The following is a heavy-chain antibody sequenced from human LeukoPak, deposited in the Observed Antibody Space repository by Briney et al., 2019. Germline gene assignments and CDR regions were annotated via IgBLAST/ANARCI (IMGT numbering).Heavy chain of an antibody. V-gene: IGHV4-59*01. CDR3: ARGRSPPGDV. CDR1: GGFITSSFY. D-gene: IGHD6-13*01. Sequence: PSETLSLTCTVSGGFITSSFYWSWIRQPPGKGLEWIGSIYYSGSTKYNPSLKSRVTISVDTSKNQFSLKLSSVTTADTAVYYCARGRSPPGDVWGKGTTVTVSS. J-gene: IGHJ6*04. CDR2: IYYSGST.